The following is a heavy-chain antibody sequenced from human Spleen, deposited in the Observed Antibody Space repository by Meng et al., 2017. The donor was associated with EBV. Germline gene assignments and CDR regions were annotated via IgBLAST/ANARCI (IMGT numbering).Heavy chain of an antibody. D-gene: IGHD6-19*01. V-gene: IGHV4-39*01. CDR3: ARPFPSWQSPRLDPFGA. J-gene: IGHJ5*02. CDR2: VHYTGST. CDR1: GDSISSFSY. Sequence: QLQLRVSGPGQVKPSETLSLTRTVSGDSISSFSYWGWIRQPQGRGLEWIGSVHYTGSTYYSPSLKSRVTVSVDTSKNQFSLRLTSVTAADTAVYYCARPFPSWQSPRLDPFGAWGQGTLVTVSS.